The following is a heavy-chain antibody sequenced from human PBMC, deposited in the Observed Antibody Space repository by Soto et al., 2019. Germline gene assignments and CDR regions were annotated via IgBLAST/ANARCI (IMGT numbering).Heavy chain of an antibody. CDR2: ISYDAANT. J-gene: IGHJ6*04. CDR1: GFTFSSYG. V-gene: IGHV3-30*03. D-gene: IGHD6-19*01. Sequence: QAQLVESGGGVVQPGKSLRVSCAASGFTFSSYGFHWVRQAPGKGLAWVAVISYDAANTYYAASVKGRFTISRDNSKTTMFLQMNSLKPEDSAVYYCARARARGSSGTYSLGGMDVWGSGTRVTFSS. CDR3: ARARARGSSGTYSLGGMDV.